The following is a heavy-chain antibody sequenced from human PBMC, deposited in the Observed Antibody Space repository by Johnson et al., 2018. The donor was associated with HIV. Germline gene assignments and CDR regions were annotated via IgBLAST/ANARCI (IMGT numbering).Heavy chain of an antibody. Sequence: VQLVESGGGVVQPGRSLRLSCAASGFTVSSNYMNWVRQAPGKGLEWVSVIYSGDNTYYADSVKGRFTISRDNSKSTLYLQMRSLRTEDTAMYYCATIWPGNFAFDIWGQGTMVTVSS. V-gene: IGHV3-66*02. J-gene: IGHJ3*02. CDR2: IYSGDNT. CDR1: GFTVSSNY. D-gene: IGHD2-21*01. CDR3: ATIWPGNFAFDI.